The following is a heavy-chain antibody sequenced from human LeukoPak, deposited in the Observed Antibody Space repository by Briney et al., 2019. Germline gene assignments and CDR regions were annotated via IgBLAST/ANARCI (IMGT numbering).Heavy chain of an antibody. CDR3: ARAGDYYDSSGYYSPGAFDI. Sequence: GGSLRLSCAASGFTFSSYSMNWVRQAPGKGLEWVSSISSSSSYIYYADSVKGRFTISRDNAKNSLYLQMNSLRAEDTAVYYCARAGDYYDSSGYYSPGAFDIWGQGTMVTVSS. D-gene: IGHD3-22*01. CDR2: ISSSSSYI. CDR1: GFTFSSYS. V-gene: IGHV3-21*01. J-gene: IGHJ3*02.